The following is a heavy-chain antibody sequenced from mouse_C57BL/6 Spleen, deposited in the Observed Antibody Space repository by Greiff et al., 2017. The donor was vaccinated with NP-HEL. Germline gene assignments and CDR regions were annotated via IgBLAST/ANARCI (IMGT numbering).Heavy chain of an antibody. CDR3: ARHVYDGYFDY. CDR1: GFTFSDYY. J-gene: IGHJ2*01. Sequence: EVMLVESGGGLVQPGGSLKLSCAASGFTFSDYYMYWVRQTPEKRLEWVAYISNGGGSTYYPDTVKGRFTISRDNAKNTLYRQMSRLKSEDTAMYYCARHVYDGYFDYWGQGTTLTVSS. D-gene: IGHD2-3*01. V-gene: IGHV5-12*01. CDR2: ISNGGGST.